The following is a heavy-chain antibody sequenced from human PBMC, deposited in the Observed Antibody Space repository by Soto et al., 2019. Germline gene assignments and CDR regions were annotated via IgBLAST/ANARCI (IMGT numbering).Heavy chain of an antibody. Sequence: VQLLESGGALVQPGGSLTLSCAASGFTFSSYAMSWVRQAPGKGLEWVSAISGGGNDRFYADSVRGRFTISRDNSRNTLYLHMNSLRAEDTAVHYCARSLFIASTDTEPFDSWGQGTLVTVSS. V-gene: IGHV3-23*01. J-gene: IGHJ4*02. CDR1: GFTFSSYA. CDR2: ISGGGNDR. D-gene: IGHD6-13*01. CDR3: ARSLFIASTDTEPFDS.